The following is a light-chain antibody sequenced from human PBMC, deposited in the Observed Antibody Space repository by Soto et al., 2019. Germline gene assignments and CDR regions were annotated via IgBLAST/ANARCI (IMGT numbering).Light chain of an antibody. J-gene: IGKJ1*01. V-gene: IGKV3-15*01. Sequence: EIVLTQSPGTLSLSPGERATLSCRASQSVSSSYLAWYQQKPGQAPRLLIYGASTRATGIPARFSGSGSGTEFTLTISSLKSEDFEVYFCQQYNIWPQTFGQGTKVDIK. CDR1: QSVSSSY. CDR2: GAS. CDR3: QQYNIWPQT.